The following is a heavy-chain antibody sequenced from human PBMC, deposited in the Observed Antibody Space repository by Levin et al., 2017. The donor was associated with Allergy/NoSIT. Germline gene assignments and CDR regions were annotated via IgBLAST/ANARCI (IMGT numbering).Heavy chain of an antibody. D-gene: IGHD1-20*01. Sequence: SQTLSLACTVSGGSVNSNSYYWSWIRQPPGKGLEWIGYIYYSGTTNYNPSLKSRVTMSLDRSKNQFSLNLDSVTAADTAVYFCARDGLLTGSLNSWGQGTLVTVSS. CDR3: ARDGLLTGSLNS. V-gene: IGHV4-61*01. J-gene: IGHJ4*02. CDR2: IYYSGTT. CDR1: GGSVNSNSYY.